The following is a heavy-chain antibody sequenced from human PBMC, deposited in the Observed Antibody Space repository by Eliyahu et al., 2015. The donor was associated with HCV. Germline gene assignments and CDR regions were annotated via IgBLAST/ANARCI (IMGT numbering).Heavy chain of an antibody. Sequence: QVQLQESGPGLVKPSQTLSLTCTVSGGSISSDTFYWHWIRQPAXXGLEWVGRVXRSGSTXXXPSLKSRVAISVDTSNNQFSLKLTSVTAADTAVYYCARVPGYDSYWYDFWGQGTLVTVSS. D-gene: IGHD3-22*01. CDR3: ARVPGYDSYWYDF. CDR1: GGSISSDTFY. V-gene: IGHV4-61*02. CDR2: VXRSGST. J-gene: IGHJ5*01.